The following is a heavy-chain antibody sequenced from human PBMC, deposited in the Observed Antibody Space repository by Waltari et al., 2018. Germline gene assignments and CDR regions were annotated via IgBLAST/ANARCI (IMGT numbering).Heavy chain of an antibody. Sequence: QVQLVPSGAEAKKPGSSVRVSCRAAGAPFTSDSVNWVRQAPGQGLEWMGRIMPDISETKYAVKFQGRITITADQSTGTVYMEVRSLRSDDTAVYYCAGGDGGYYYHKMDVWGQGTTVTVSS. CDR2: IMPDISET. CDR1: GAPFTSDS. CDR3: AGGDGGYYYHKMDV. J-gene: IGHJ6*02. D-gene: IGHD3-22*01. V-gene: IGHV1-69*02.